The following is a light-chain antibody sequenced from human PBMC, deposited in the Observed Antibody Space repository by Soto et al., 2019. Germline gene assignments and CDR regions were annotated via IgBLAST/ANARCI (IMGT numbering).Light chain of an antibody. CDR2: EAS. Sequence: PGERATLSCGASQTVSSSLAWYQQKPGQAPRLLIYEASNRATGIPARFSGSGSGADFTLTISSLEPEDFALYYCQQHINWPLTFGGGTKVDIK. J-gene: IGKJ4*01. CDR1: QTVSSS. V-gene: IGKV3-11*01. CDR3: QQHINWPLT.